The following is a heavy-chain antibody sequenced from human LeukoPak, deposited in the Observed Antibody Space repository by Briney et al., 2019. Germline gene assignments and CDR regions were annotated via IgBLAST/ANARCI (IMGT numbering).Heavy chain of an antibody. J-gene: IGHJ5*02. V-gene: IGHV1-2*02. CDR2: INPNSGGT. CDR3: ARNAVPAAMIYWFDP. CDR1: GYTFTGYY. Sequence: ASVKVSCKASGYTFTGYYIHWVRQAPGQGLEWMGWINPNSGGTNYAQKFQGRVTMTRDTSISTAYMELSRLRSDDTAVYYCARNAVPAAMIYWFDPWGQGTLVTVSS. D-gene: IGHD2-2*01.